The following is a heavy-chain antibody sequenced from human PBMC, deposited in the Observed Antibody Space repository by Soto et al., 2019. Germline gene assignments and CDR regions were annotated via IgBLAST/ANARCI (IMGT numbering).Heavy chain of an antibody. J-gene: IGHJ6*02. D-gene: IGHD2-15*01. V-gene: IGHV3-30-3*01. Sequence: GGSLRLSCAASGFTFSSYAMHWVRQAPGKGLEWVAVISYDGSNKYYADSVKGRFTISRDNSKNTLYLQMNSLRAEDTAVYYCARARYCSGGRCDYYYGMDVWGQGTTVTVSS. CDR3: ARARYCSGGRCDYYYGMDV. CDR1: GFTFSSYA. CDR2: ISYDGSNK.